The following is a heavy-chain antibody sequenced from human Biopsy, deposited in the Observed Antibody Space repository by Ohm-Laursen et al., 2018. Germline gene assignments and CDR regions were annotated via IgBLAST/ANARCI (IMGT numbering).Heavy chain of an antibody. J-gene: IGHJ6*02. D-gene: IGHD2-2*01. CDR2: ISSGSSPI. CDR1: GFTFSSYS. CDR3: ARVLLPAAAVHYGMDV. V-gene: IGHV3-48*01. Sequence: GSLRLSCTASGFTFSSYSMNWVRQAPGKGLEWVSFISSGSSPIYYADSVKGRFTISRDDAKNSLYLQMNSLRAEDTAVYYCARVLLPAAAVHYGMDVWGQGTTVTVSS.